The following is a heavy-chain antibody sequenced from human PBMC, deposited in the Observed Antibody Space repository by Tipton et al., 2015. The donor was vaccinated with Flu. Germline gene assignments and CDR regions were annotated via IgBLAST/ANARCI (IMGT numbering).Heavy chain of an antibody. J-gene: IGHJ4*02. D-gene: IGHD2-2*01. CDR1: GGSISSYY. CDR2: IYYSGST. V-gene: IGHV4-59*08. Sequence: TLSLTCTVSGGSISSYYWSWIRQPPGKGLEWIGYIYYSGSTNYNPSLKSRVTISVDTSKNQFSLKLSSVTAADTAVYYCARIDGGGPAAMEPFDYWGQGTLVTVSS. CDR3: ARIDGGGPAAMEPFDY.